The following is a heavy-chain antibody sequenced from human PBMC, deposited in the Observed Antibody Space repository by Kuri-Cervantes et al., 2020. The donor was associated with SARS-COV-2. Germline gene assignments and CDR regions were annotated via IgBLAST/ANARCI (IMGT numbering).Heavy chain of an antibody. D-gene: IGHD2/OR15-2a*01. J-gene: IGHJ4*02. CDR3: ARGENTIWEFDY. Sequence: SETLSLTCTVSGGSISSGGYYWSWIRQPPGKGLEWIGEINHSGSTNYNPSLKSRVTISVDTSKNQFSLKLSSVTAADTAVYYCARGENTIWEFDYWGQGTLVTVSS. CDR2: INHSGST. V-gene: IGHV4-39*07. CDR1: GGSISSGGYY.